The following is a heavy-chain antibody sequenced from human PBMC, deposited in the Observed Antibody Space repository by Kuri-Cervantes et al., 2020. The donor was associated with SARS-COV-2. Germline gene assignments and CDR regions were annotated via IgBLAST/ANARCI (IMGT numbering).Heavy chain of an antibody. J-gene: IGHJ4*02. CDR3: VRIRAATVIADY. CDR1: GFSLTTSGMC. V-gene: IGHV2-70*11. D-gene: IGHD4-11*01. Sequence: SGPTLVKPTQTLTLTCTLSGFSLTTSGMCVAWIRQPPGKALEWPARIDWDDDKYYKTSLNSRLSISKDTSKDQVVLTMTNMDPVDTATYYCVRIRAATVIADYWGQGTLVTVSS. CDR2: IDWDDDK.